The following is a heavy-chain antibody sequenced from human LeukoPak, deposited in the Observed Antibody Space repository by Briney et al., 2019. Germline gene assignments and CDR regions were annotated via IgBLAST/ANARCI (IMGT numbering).Heavy chain of an antibody. D-gene: IGHD3-10*01. J-gene: IGHJ5*02. CDR1: DGAIAGYS. CDR2: TYYSGDT. CDR3: ARLGWFGEFINWFDP. Sequence: SETLSLTCTVSDGAIAGYSWSWIRQAPGKGLEWIGYTYYSGDTNYNPSLQSRVTVSVDTSKNQFSLKLTSVTAADTAVYYCARLGWFGEFINWFDPWGQGTLVTVSS. V-gene: IGHV4-59*01.